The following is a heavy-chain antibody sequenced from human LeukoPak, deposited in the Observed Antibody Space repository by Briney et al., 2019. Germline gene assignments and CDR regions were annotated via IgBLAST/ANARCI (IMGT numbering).Heavy chain of an antibody. J-gene: IGHJ3*02. Sequence: GESLKISCQGSGYSFTSFWIGWVRQMPGKGLEWMGIIYPGDSETRYTPSFQGQVTFSGDKSINTAYLQWSSLKASDTAIYYCAATRSYSDAFDIWGQGTMVTVTS. V-gene: IGHV5-51*01. CDR1: GYSFTSFW. D-gene: IGHD2-21*01. CDR3: AATRSYSDAFDI. CDR2: IYPGDSET.